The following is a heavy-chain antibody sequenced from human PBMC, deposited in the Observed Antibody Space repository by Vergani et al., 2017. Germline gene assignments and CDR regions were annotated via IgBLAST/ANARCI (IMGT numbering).Heavy chain of an antibody. CDR3: ARSRLERWLHLGYFDY. CDR2: INHSGST. D-gene: IGHD5-24*01. J-gene: IGHJ4*02. Sequence: QVQLQQWGAGLLKPSETLSLTCAVYGGSFSGYYWSWIRQPPGKGLEWIGEINHSGSTNYNPSLKSRVTISIDTSKNQFSLKLSSVTAADAAVYYCARSRLERWLHLGYFDYCGQGTLVTVSS. V-gene: IGHV4-34*01. CDR1: GGSFSGYY.